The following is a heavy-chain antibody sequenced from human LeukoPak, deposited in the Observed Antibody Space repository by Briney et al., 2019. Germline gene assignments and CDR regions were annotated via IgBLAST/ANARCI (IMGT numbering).Heavy chain of an antibody. CDR1: GGTFSSYA. CDR2: IIPILGIA. Sequence: SVKVSCKASGGTFSSYAISWVRQAPGQGLEWMGRIIPILGIANYAQKFQGRVTITADKSTSTAYMELSSLRSEDTAVYYCARGSYGDHDFDYWGQGTLVTVSS. V-gene: IGHV1-69*04. J-gene: IGHJ4*02. CDR3: ARGSYGDHDFDY. D-gene: IGHD4-17*01.